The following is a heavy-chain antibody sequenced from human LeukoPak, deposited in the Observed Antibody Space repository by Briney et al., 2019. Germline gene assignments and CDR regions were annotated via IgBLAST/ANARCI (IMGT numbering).Heavy chain of an antibody. CDR3: ARDQAANNTQVRFCLD. V-gene: IGHV1-18*01. J-gene: IGHJ4*02. CDR2: ISAYNCNT. Sequence: ASVKVSCKASGYTFTRYGISWVRQAPGQGLEWMVWISAYNCNTNFAQKLQRRVTMTTDTSTSTAYMDLRSLRSDDTAVYYCARDQAANNTQVRFCLDWGQGTLVTVSS. D-gene: IGHD3-9*01. CDR1: GYTFTRYG.